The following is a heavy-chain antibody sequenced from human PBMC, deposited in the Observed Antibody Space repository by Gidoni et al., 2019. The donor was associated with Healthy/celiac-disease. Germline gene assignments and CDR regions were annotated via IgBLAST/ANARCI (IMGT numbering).Heavy chain of an antibody. D-gene: IGHD4-17*01. Sequence: EVPLLESGGGLVQPGGSLRLSCAASGFTFSSYAMSWVRPAPGKGLEWVSAIRGSGGSTYYADSVKGRFTISRDNSKNTLYLQMNSLRAEDTAVYYCAKGQSLDYEYYFDYWGQGTLVTVSS. V-gene: IGHV3-23*01. CDR1: GFTFSSYA. CDR3: AKGQSLDYEYYFDY. J-gene: IGHJ4*02. CDR2: IRGSGGST.